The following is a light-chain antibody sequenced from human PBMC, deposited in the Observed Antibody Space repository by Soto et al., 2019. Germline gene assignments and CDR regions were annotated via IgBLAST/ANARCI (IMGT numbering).Light chain of an antibody. CDR2: GAS. CDR3: QQSNDWWT. V-gene: IGKV3-15*01. CDR1: QGVSRN. Sequence: EIVMTQSPATLSVSPGERATLSCRASQGVSRNLAWYQQKPGQAPRLLIYGASTRATGIPARFSGSGSGTQFTLTISSLQSEDFAVYYCQQSNDWWTFGQGTKVEIK. J-gene: IGKJ1*01.